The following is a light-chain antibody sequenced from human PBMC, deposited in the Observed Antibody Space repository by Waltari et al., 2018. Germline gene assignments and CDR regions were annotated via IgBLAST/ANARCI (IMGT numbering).Light chain of an antibody. J-gene: IGKJ1*01. CDR3: QQRSNWPRT. V-gene: IGKV3-11*01. CDR2: SAS. CDR1: QSVSSY. Sequence: SCRARQSVSSYLAWYQQMPGQAPRRLIHSASNRATGIPARFSGSGSGTDFTLTISSLEPEDFAVYYCQQRSNWPRTFGQGTKVEIK.